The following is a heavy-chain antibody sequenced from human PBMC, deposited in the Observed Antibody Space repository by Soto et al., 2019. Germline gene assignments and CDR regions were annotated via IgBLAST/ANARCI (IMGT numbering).Heavy chain of an antibody. CDR3: ARDPSVGSTFYYYMDV. CDR2: ISSSSGAI. Sequence: EVQLVESGGGLAQPGGSLRLFCAASGFSLNGYAMNWVRQAPGRGLEWVSYISSSSGAIDYADSVKGRFTVSRDNAKNLLYLQMNSLRAEDTALYYCARDPSVGSTFYYYMDVWGEGTPVTVSS. CDR1: GFSLNGYA. J-gene: IGHJ6*03. V-gene: IGHV3-48*01. D-gene: IGHD6-13*01.